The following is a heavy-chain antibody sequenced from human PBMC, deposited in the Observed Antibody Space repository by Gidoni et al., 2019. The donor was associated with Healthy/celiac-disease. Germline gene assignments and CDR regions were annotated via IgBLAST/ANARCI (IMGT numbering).Heavy chain of an antibody. CDR3: ARRDIAVADVDY. D-gene: IGHD6-19*01. J-gene: IGHJ4*02. V-gene: IGHV4-39*01. Sequence: QLQLQDSGPGLVTPSETLSLPCPVSGGSSSSSSYYWGWIRQPPGKGLEWIGSIYYSGSTYYNPSLKSRVTISVDTSKNQFSLKLSSVTAADTAVYYCARRDIAVADVDYWGQGTLVTVSS. CDR1: GGSSSSSSYY. CDR2: IYYSGST.